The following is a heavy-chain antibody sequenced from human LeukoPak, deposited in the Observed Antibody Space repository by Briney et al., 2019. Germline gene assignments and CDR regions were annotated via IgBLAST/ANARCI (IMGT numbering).Heavy chain of an antibody. CDR2: IYYSGSP. CDR1: RASISIYS. V-gene: IGHV4-59*03. J-gene: IGHJ3*02. D-gene: IGHD2-2*01. CDR3: AKSNRYCDTASCYEAFDI. Sequence: SETLSLTCTVSRASISIYSWSWIRQPPGQGLEWLGYIYYSGSPNYNPSLKNRVTMSVDTSRNQFSLRVNSVTAADTAGYYCAKSNRYCDTASCYEAFDIWGQGTMVTVSS.